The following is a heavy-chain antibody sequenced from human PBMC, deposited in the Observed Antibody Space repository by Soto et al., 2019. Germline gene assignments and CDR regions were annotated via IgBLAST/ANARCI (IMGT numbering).Heavy chain of an antibody. CDR2: LYDVDGS. Sequence: DVQLVESGGGLIQPGVSLRRSCAAFGLTISGKKYVAWVRQAPGKGLEWVSALYDVDGSFYADSVKGRFTTSSDSSKTTVYLQMNDLRPDDTAVYYCATWHEREHAYDVWGQGTTVTVSS. J-gene: IGHJ3*01. V-gene: IGHV3-53*01. D-gene: IGHD1-1*01. CDR1: GLTISGKKY. CDR3: ATWHEREHAYDV.